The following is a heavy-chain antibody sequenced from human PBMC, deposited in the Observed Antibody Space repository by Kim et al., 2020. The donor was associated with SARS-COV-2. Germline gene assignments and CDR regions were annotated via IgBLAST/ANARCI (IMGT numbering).Heavy chain of an antibody. Sequence: GGSLRLSCAASGFTFSYYNINWVRQSPGKGLEWVSYISSTSSTIYYADSVKGRFTISRDNAKNSLYLQMNSLRDEDTAVYYCARGKDDGSGYYHPPWFDP. CDR1: GFTFSYYN. V-gene: IGHV3-48*02. CDR2: ISSTSSTI. D-gene: IGHD3-22*01. J-gene: IGHJ5*02. CDR3: ARGKDDGSGYYHPPWFDP.